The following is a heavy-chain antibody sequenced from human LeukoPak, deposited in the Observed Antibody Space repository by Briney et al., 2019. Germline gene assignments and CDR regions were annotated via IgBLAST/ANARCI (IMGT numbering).Heavy chain of an antibody. CDR2: IYSSGSP. J-gene: IGHJ5*02. Sequence: SETLSLTCTVSGGSISNYYWNSIRQPAGKGLEWIGHIYSSGSPNYNPALKSRVTMSLDTSTNQISQRLNSGTAADTALYYCGRVYCGGDCYSPRGWFDPWGQGTQVIVSS. V-gene: IGHV4-4*07. CDR3: GRVYCGGDCYSPRGWFDP. D-gene: IGHD2-21*02. CDR1: GGSISNYY.